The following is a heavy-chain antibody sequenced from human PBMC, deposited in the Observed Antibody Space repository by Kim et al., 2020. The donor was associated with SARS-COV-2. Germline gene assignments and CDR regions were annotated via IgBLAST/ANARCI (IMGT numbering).Heavy chain of an antibody. CDR3: ARGMFSSGFDV. D-gene: IGHD3-10*02. V-gene: IGHV3-74*01. CDR1: GFSVSNYW. J-gene: IGHJ6*02. CDR2: ISSDGRYT. Sequence: GGSLRLSCAASGFSVSNYWINWVRHAPGKGLVWVSRISSDGRYTHYADSVKGRFTLSRDNAENTLFLQMNSLRAEDTAVYYCARGMFSSGFDVWGQGTTGTVCS.